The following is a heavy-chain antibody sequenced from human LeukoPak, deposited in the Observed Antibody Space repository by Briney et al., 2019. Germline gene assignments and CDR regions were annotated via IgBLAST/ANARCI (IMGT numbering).Heavy chain of an antibody. Sequence: GGSLRLSCAASGFTFSSYSMNWVRQAPGKGLEWVSSISSSGSYIYYADSVNGRFTISRDNAKNSLYLQMNSLRAEDTAVYYCARYNYGSGSYSDYWGQGTLVTVSS. J-gene: IGHJ4*02. V-gene: IGHV3-21*01. CDR1: GFTFSSYS. CDR2: ISSSGSYI. D-gene: IGHD3-10*01. CDR3: ARYNYGSGSYSDY.